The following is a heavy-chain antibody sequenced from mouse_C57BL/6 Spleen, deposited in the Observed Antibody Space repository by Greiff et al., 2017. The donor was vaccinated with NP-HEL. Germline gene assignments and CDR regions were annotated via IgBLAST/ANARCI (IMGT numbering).Heavy chain of an antibody. Sequence: EVKLVESGGGLVKPGGSLKLSCAASGFTFSDYGMHWVRQAPEKGLEWVAYISSGSSTIYYADTVKGRITISRDNAKNTLFLQMTSLRSEDTAMYYCARVYDSSPYYYAMDYWGQGTSVTVSS. D-gene: IGHD1-1*01. J-gene: IGHJ4*01. CDR3: ARVYDSSPYYYAMDY. CDR1: GFTFSDYG. V-gene: IGHV5-17*01. CDR2: ISSGSSTI.